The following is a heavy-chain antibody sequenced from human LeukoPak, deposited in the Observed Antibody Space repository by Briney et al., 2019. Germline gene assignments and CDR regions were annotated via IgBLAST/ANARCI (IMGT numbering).Heavy chain of an antibody. V-gene: IGHV3-23*01. CDR2: ISGSGGST. CDR3: AKDLLVSYGPFDY. CDR1: GFPFSSYA. D-gene: IGHD5-18*01. J-gene: IGHJ4*02. Sequence: GGSLRLSCAASGFPFSSYAMSWVRQAPGKGLEWVSAISGSGGSTYYADSVKGRFTISRDNSKNTLYLQMNSLRAEDTAVYYCAKDLLVSYGPFDYWGQGTLVTVSS.